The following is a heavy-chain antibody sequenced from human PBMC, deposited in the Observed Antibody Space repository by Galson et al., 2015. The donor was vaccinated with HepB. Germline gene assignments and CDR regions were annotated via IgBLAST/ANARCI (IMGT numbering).Heavy chain of an antibody. CDR1: GFTFSNAW. V-gene: IGHV3-15*01. Sequence: LRLSCAASGFTFSNAWMSWVRQAPGKGLEWVGRIKSKTDGGTTDYAAPVKGRFTISRDDSKNTLYLQMNSLKTEDTAVYYCTTEGEAAAGKLDYWGQGTLVTVSS. CDR2: IKSKTDGGTT. CDR3: TTEGEAAAGKLDY. J-gene: IGHJ4*02. D-gene: IGHD6-13*01.